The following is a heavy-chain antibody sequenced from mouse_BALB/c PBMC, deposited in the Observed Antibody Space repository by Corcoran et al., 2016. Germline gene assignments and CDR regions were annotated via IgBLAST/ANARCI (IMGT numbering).Heavy chain of an antibody. J-gene: IGHJ4*01. CDR2: IDPANGNT. Sequence: EVQLQQSGAELVKPGASVKLSCTASGFNIKDTYMHWVKQRPEQGLEWIGRIDPANGNTKYDPKFQGKATITADTSSNTAYLQLNSLTSEDTAVYYCAPLYYGYDGYAMDYWGQGTSVTVSS. D-gene: IGHD2-2*01. V-gene: IGHV14-3*02. CDR3: APLYYGYDGYAMDY. CDR1: GFNIKDTY.